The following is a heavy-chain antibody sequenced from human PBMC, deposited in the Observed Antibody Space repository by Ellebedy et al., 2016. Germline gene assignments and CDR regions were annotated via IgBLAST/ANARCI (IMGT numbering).Heavy chain of an antibody. CDR1: GGTFSSYA. CDR3: AREDSSGYSLGDAFDI. CDR2: IIPIFGTA. D-gene: IGHD3-22*01. J-gene: IGHJ3*02. V-gene: IGHV1-69*13. Sequence: SVKVSXXASGGTFSSYAISWVRQAPGQGLEWMGGIIPIFGTANYAQKFQGRVTITADESTSTAYMELSSLRSEDTAVYYCAREDSSGYSLGDAFDIWGQGTMVTVSS.